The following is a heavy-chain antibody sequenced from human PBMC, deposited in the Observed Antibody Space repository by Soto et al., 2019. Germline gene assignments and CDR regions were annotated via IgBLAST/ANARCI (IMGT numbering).Heavy chain of an antibody. CDR3: ARGMEYFYYGMDV. CDR1: GGSICSYY. D-gene: IGHD2-8*01. CDR2: IYYSGST. J-gene: IGHJ6*02. V-gene: IGHV4-59*01. Sequence: PSETLSLTCTVSGGSICSYYWSWIRQPPGKGLEWIGYIYYSGSTNYNPSLKSRVTISVDTSKNQFSLKLSSVTAADTAVYYCARGMEYFYYGMDVWGQGATVTVSS.